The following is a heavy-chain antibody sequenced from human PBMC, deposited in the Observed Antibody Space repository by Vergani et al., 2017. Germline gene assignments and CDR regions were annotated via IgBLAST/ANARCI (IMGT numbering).Heavy chain of an antibody. Sequence: QVQLVESGGGVVQPGRSLRLSCAASGFTFNQYGMHWVRQATGKGLEWVAVTWYDGNNKQYADSVKGRFTISRDNSKSTMYLQMNSLRDEDTGVDYCARDLRLLYNRFDPWGQGTLVTVSS. J-gene: IGHJ5*02. D-gene: IGHD1-14*01. CDR3: ARDLRLLYNRFDP. CDR2: TWYDGNNK. V-gene: IGHV3-33*01. CDR1: GFTFNQYG.